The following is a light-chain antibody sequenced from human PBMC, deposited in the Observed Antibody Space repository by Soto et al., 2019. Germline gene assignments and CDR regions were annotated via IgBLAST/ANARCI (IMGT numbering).Light chain of an antibody. CDR2: TAS. V-gene: IGKV1-39*01. CDR1: QNINSY. Sequence: DIQMTQSPSSLSASVGDRVTITCRACQNINSYLNWYQQKPGQSPRLLIYTASILQTGVPSGFSGSGSGTDFTLTISNLQAVDSATYYCQQTQSFPLTFGGGTKVEIK. CDR3: QQTQSFPLT. J-gene: IGKJ4*01.